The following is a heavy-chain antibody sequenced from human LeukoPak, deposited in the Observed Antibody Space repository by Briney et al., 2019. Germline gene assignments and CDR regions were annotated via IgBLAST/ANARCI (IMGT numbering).Heavy chain of an antibody. V-gene: IGHV3-7*03. CDR3: ARDTYGSGSYHY. CDR2: IKQDGSEK. CDR1: GFTFRSYW. Sequence: GGSLRLSCAASGFTFRSYWMSWVRQAPGKGLEWVANIKQDGSEKYYVDSVKGRFTISRDNAKNSLYLQMNSLRAEDTAVYYCARDTYGSGSYHYWGQGTLVTVSS. J-gene: IGHJ4*02. D-gene: IGHD3-10*01.